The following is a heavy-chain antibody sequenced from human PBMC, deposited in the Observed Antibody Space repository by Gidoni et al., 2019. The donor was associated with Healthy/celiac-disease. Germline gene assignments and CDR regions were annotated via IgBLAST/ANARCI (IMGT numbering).Heavy chain of an antibody. Sequence: EVQLVESGGGLVSPGGSLRLSCAASGFTFSSYSMNGVRQAPGKGLEWVSSISSSSSYIYYADSVKGRFTISRDNAKNSLYLQMNSLRAEDTAVYYCARDGVMITFGGVIVSGYYYYGMDVWGQGTTVTVSS. J-gene: IGHJ6*02. D-gene: IGHD3-16*02. CDR1: GFTFSSYS. V-gene: IGHV3-21*01. CDR2: ISSSSSYI. CDR3: ARDGVMITFGGVIVSGYYYYGMDV.